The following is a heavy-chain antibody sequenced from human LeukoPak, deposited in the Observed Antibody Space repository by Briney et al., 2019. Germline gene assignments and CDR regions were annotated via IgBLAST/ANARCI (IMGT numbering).Heavy chain of an antibody. CDR1: GGSISSSNW. CDR2: IYNSGSS. V-gene: IGHV4-4*02. D-gene: IGHD3-10*01. CDR3: ARAGEGFGELLSWFDR. Sequence: SGTLSLTCAVSGGSISSSNWGSGVRRPPGKGREGMGEIYNSGSSNYNPSLKRRVPISVDKSKNQFPLKLSSVTAAATAVYYSARAGEGFGELLSWFDRSGQATLVTVYS. J-gene: IGHJ5*02.